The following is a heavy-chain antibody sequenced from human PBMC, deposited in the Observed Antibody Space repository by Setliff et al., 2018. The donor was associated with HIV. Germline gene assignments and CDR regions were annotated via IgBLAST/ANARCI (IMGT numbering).Heavy chain of an antibody. Sequence: SETLSLTCTVSGGSFSSSSYYWGWIRQPPGKGLEWIGNIHYSGSTYYNPSLKDRVTISVDTSKNQLSLKWRFVTAADTAVYYCVRDPGYSSGWSGTTFDYWGQGTLVTVSS. CDR2: IHYSGST. J-gene: IGHJ4*02. CDR3: VRDPGYSSGWSGTTFDY. D-gene: IGHD6-19*01. V-gene: IGHV4-39*07. CDR1: GGSFSSSSYY.